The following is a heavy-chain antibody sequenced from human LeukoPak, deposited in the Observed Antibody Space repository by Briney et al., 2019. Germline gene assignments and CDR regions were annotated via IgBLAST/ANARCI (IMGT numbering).Heavy chain of an antibody. CDR2: IYTSGST. CDR1: GASISSGSYY. Sequence: SETLSLTCTVSGASISSGSYYWSWIRQPAGKGLEWIGRIYTSGSTNYNPSLKSRVTMSVDTSKNQFSLKLSSVTAADTAVYYCARDSRWVPVNYDILTGYYPTWYYYYMDVWGKGTTVTISS. D-gene: IGHD3-9*01. J-gene: IGHJ6*03. CDR3: ARDSRWVPVNYDILTGYYPTWYYYYMDV. V-gene: IGHV4-61*02.